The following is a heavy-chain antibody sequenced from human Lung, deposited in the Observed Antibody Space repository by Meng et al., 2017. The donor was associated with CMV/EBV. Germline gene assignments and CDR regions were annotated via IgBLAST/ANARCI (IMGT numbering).Heavy chain of an antibody. CDR2: INPNSGGT. CDR3: ARDWEGSWAVFDY. Sequence: VQPVQGGGEVEKPGADVNVSGKASGYTFTSFSMHWVLQAPGQGLDWMGWINPNSGGTNYAQKFQGWVTMTRDTSISTAYMELSRLRSDDTAVYYCARDWEGSWAVFDYWGQGTLVTVSS. J-gene: IGHJ4*02. CDR1: GYTFTSFS. V-gene: IGHV1-2*04. D-gene: IGHD6-13*01.